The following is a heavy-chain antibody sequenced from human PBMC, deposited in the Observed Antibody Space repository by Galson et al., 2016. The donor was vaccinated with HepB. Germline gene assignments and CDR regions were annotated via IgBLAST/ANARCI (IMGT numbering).Heavy chain of an antibody. CDR1: GGSIRSGNYY. D-gene: IGHD1-26*01. J-gene: IGHJ4*02. CDR3: APGSSGDKRRIERNFDH. Sequence: TLSLTCNVSGGSIRSGNYYWSWIRQPAGKGLEWIGRVDTSGSTSYNPSLKSRLTISVDTSKNQFSLRLNSVTATDTAVYYCAPGSSGDKRRIERNFDHWGQGTLVTVSS. V-gene: IGHV4-61*02. CDR2: VDTSGST.